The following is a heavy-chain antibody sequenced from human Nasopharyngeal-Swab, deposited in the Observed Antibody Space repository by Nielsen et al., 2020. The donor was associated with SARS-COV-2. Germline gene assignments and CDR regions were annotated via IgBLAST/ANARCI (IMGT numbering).Heavy chain of an antibody. J-gene: IGHJ6*02. CDR1: GFTVSSNY. V-gene: IGHV3-53*01. CDR2: IYSGGST. D-gene: IGHD3-10*01. CDR3: ARDYYGSGSYLYYYYGMDV. Sequence: GESLRLSCAASGFTVSSNYMSWVRQAPGKGLEWVSVIYSGGSTYYADSVKGRFTISRDNSKNTLYLQMNSLRAEDTAVYYCARDYYGSGSYLYYYYGMDVWGQGTTVTVSS.